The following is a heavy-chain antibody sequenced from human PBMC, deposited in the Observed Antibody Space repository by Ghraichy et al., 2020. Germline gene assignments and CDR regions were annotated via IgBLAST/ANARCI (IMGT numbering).Heavy chain of an antibody. CDR2: IYYSGST. J-gene: IGHJ1*01. CDR1: GGSISSYY. CDR3: AKSRDGYNFQH. D-gene: IGHD5-24*01. V-gene: IGHV4-59*01. Sequence: SETLSLTCTVSGGSISSYYWSWIRQPPGKGLEWIGYIYYSGSTNYNPSLKSRVTISVDTSKNQFSLKLSSVTAADTAVYYCAKSRDGYNFQHWGQGTLVTVSS.